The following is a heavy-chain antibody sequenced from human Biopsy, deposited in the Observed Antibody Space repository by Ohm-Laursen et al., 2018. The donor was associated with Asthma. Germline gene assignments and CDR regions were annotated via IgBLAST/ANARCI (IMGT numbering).Heavy chain of an antibody. CDR2: IYSGGGT. V-gene: IGHV3-53*01. J-gene: IGHJ4*02. Sequence: SLRLSCSASGFTVSTNGMSWVRQPPGKGLEWVSVIYSGGGTYYADSVQGRVTISRDNSKNTLSLQMNSLRAEDTAVYYCAREATSGEVPFGYFYALDVWGQGTLVTVSS. D-gene: IGHD3/OR15-3a*01. CDR3: AREATSGEVPFGYFYALDV. CDR1: GFTVSTNG.